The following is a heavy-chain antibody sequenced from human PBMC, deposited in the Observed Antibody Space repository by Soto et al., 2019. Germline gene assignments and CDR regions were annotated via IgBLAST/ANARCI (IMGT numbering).Heavy chain of an antibody. D-gene: IGHD5-18*01. CDR1: GYTFTSYG. Sequence: ASVKVSCKASGYTFTSYGISWVRQAPGQGLEWMGWISAYNGNTNYAQKLQGRVTMTTDTSTSTAYMELRSLRSDDTAVYYCARDLDSYGYLSIRRDYYGMDVWGQGTTVTVSS. CDR3: ARDLDSYGYLSIRRDYYGMDV. J-gene: IGHJ6*02. CDR2: ISAYNGNT. V-gene: IGHV1-18*01.